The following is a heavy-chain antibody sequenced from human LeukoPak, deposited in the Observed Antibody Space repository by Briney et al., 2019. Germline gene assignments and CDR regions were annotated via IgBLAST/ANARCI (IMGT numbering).Heavy chain of an antibody. CDR3: AKDLSSWLDAFDI. CDR2: ISGSGGST. V-gene: IGHV3-23*01. Sequence: PGGSLRLSCAASGFTFSSYAMSWVRQAPGKGLEWVSAISGSGGSTYYADSVKGRFTISRDNSKNTLYLQMSSLRAEDTAVYYCAKDLSSWLDAFDIWGQGTMVTVSS. J-gene: IGHJ3*02. D-gene: IGHD6-13*01. CDR1: GFTFSSYA.